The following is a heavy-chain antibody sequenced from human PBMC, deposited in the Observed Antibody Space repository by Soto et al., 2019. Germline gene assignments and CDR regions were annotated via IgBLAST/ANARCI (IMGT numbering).Heavy chain of an antibody. CDR2: VYHTGNT. CDR1: GGSISRSKYY. J-gene: IGHJ4*02. CDR3: ARLGGIAVAGPIYY. Sequence: SETLSLTCSVSGGSISRSKYYWAWIRQPPGKGLEWFGSVYHTGNTYYSLSLRSRVAISLDTSKNQFSLRLDAVSAADTATYYCARLGGIAVAGPIYYWGQGTLVTVSS. D-gene: IGHD6-19*01. V-gene: IGHV4-39*01.